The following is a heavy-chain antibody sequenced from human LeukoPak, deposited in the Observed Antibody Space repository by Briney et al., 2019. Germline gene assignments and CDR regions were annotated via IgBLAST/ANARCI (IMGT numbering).Heavy chain of an antibody. CDR1: GYTFTGYY. J-gene: IGHJ6*03. CDR2: INPNHGDT. V-gene: IGHV1-2*02. CDR3: ARGRYGYYDILTGYYFSEDYYYMDV. Sequence: ASVKVSCKASGYTFTGYYMHWVRQAPGQGLEWMGWINPNHGDTNYAQKFQDRVSMTRDTSISTAYMHLSSLRSEDTAVYYCARGRYGYYDILTGYYFSEDYYYMDVWGKGTTVTISS. D-gene: IGHD3-9*01.